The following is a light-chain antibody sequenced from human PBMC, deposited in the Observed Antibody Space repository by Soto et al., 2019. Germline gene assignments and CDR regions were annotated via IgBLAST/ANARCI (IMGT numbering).Light chain of an antibody. Sequence: QSVLTQPASVSGSPGQSITISCTGTSSDVGGYNYVSWYQQHPGKAPKLMIYDVSNRPSGVSNSFSGSKSGNTASLTISGLQAEDEADYYCSSYTSSSTLFYVFGTGTKVTVL. V-gene: IGLV2-14*01. J-gene: IGLJ1*01. CDR2: DVS. CDR1: SSDVGGYNY. CDR3: SSYTSSSTLFYV.